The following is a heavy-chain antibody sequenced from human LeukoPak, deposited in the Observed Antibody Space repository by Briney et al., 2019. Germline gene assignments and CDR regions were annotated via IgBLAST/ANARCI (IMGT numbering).Heavy chain of an antibody. CDR1: GGSISSGDYY. V-gene: IGHV4-30-4*01. CDR2: IYYSGST. Sequence: SQTLSLTCTVSGGSISSGDYYWSWIRQPPGKGLEWIGYIYYSGSTYYNPSLKSRVTISVDTSKNQFSLKLSSVIAADTAVYYCARADCSSTSCYPARWGQGTLVTVSS. CDR3: ARADCSSTSCYPAR. D-gene: IGHD2-2*01. J-gene: IGHJ4*02.